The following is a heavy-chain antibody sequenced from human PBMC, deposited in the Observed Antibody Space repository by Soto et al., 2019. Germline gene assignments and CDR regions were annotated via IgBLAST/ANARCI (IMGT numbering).Heavy chain of an antibody. CDR3: ARDDDYADNGLEY. J-gene: IGHJ4*02. V-gene: IGHV3-33*05. CDR1: GFSFSADG. CDR2: IVKEGTQK. Sequence: QVQLVESGGGVVQPGGSLTLSCAASGFSFSADGLHWVRQAPGEGLEWLTVIVKEGTQKHSADSVRGRFSVSRDNSQSTLYLEMNSLRAEHTAVYYCARDDDYADNGLEYWGQGTLVSVSS. D-gene: IGHD4-17*01.